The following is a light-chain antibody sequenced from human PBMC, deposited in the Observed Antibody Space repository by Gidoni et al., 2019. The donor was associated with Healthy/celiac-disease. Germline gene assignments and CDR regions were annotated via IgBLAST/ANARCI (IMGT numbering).Light chain of an antibody. V-gene: IGKV3-20*01. Sequence: EIVLTQSPGTLSLSPGERATLSCRASQSVSSSYLAWYQQKPGQAPRLLIYGASSRATGIPDRFSGSGSGIDFTLTISRLEPEDFAVYYCQQYGSSPYTFGQXTKLEIK. CDR3: QQYGSSPYT. CDR1: QSVSSSY. CDR2: GAS. J-gene: IGKJ2*01.